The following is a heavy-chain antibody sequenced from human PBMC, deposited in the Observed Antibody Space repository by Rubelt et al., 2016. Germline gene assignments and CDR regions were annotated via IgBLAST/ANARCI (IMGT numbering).Heavy chain of an antibody. CDR3: VGENWYYDN. J-gene: IGHJ4*02. CDR2: LNPNSGVT. V-gene: IGHV1-2*02. CDR1: GYTFTTYY. Sequence: QAQLVQSGAEVKKPGASVKVSCTASGYTFTTYYMHWVRQAPGQGLEWMAWLNPNSGVTNYAQKFQGRVALTRDTSIRPGSRWLSRVTSDDTAVYYCVGENWYYDNWGQGTLVTVSS. D-gene: IGHD1-7*01.